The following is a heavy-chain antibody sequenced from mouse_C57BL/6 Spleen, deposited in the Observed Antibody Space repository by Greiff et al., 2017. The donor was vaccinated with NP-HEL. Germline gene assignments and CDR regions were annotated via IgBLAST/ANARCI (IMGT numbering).Heavy chain of an antibody. CDR1: GYTFTSYG. D-gene: IGHD1-1*01. V-gene: IGHV1-81*01. CDR3: ARGGTTVVAPGY. CDR2: IYPRSGNT. J-gene: IGHJ2*01. Sequence: QVQLQQSGAELARPGASVKLSCKASGYTFTSYGISWVKQRTGQGLEWIGEIYPRSGNTYYNEKFKDKATLTADKSSSTAYMELRSLTSEDSAVYFCARGGTTVVAPGYWGQGTTLTVSS.